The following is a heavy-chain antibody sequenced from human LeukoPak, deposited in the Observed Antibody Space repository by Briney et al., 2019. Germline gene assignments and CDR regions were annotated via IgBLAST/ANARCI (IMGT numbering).Heavy chain of an antibody. CDR2: ISYDGNNK. CDR1: EFTFRTYG. J-gene: IGHJ4*02. D-gene: IGHD6-13*01. CDR3: TNGRPAAAGSYEFDY. Sequence: PGRSLRLSCTASEFTFRTYGMHWVRQAPGKGLEWVAFISYDGNNKYHGDSMKGRFTISRDNSKNTLFLQMNSLSTEDTAVYYCTNGRPAAAGSYEFDYWGQGTLVTVSS. V-gene: IGHV3-30*18.